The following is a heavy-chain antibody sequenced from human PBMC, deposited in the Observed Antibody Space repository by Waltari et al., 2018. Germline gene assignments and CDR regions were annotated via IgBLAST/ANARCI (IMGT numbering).Heavy chain of an antibody. V-gene: IGHV4-59*01. Sequence: QVHLQESGPGLLKPSETLSLTCTDSGGSISRYYWTWLRQPPRTGLEWLGYIYYSGSTNYNPSSKSRVTISVDTFKNQFALKLSSVTAADTAVYYCARDLPYYDILTGYRNDYGMDFWGQGTTVTVSS. D-gene: IGHD3-9*01. CDR2: IYYSGST. CDR1: GGSISRYY. J-gene: IGHJ6*02. CDR3: ARDLPYYDILTGYRNDYGMDF.